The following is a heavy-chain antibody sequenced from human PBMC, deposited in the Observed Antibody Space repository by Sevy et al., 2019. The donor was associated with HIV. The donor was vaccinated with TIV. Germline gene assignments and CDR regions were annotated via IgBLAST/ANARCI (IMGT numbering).Heavy chain of an antibody. Sequence: GGSLRLSCAVSGFTFRNFWMSWVRQAPGKGVEWVANIRQDGSEKYYVDSVRGRFTISRDNSKNTLYLHMSSLGAEDTAVYYCARNLSPSGAFDIWGQGTRVTVSS. D-gene: IGHD6-25*01. CDR2: IRQDGSEK. CDR3: ARNLSPSGAFDI. J-gene: IGHJ3*02. CDR1: GFTFRNFW. V-gene: IGHV3-7*03.